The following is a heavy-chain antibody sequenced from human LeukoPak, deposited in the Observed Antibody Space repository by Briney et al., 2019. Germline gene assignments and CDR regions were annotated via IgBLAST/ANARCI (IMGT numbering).Heavy chain of an antibody. CDR2: ISSSGSTI. CDR3: AKDSFWGSSGVFDY. Sequence: GGSLRLSCAASGFTFSSYEMNWVRQAPGKGLEWVSYISSSGSTIYYADSVKGRFTISRDNSKNTLYLQMNSLRAEDTAVYYCAKDSFWGSSGVFDYWGQGTLVTVSS. J-gene: IGHJ4*02. CDR1: GFTFSSYE. V-gene: IGHV3-48*03. D-gene: IGHD6-13*01.